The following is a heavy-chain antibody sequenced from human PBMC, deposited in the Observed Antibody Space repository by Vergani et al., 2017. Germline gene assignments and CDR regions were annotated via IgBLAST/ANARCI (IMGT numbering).Heavy chain of an antibody. CDR3: ARAGYCSGGSCYYFDY. V-gene: IGHV4-34*01. J-gene: IGHJ4*02. D-gene: IGHD2-15*01. CDR2: INHSGST. CDR1: GGSFSGYY. Sequence: QVQLQQWGAGLLKPSETLSLTCAVYGGSFSGYYRSWIRQPPGKGLEWIGEINHSGSTNYNPSLKSRVTISVDTSKNQFSLKLSSVTAADTAVYYCARAGYCSGGSCYYFDYWGQGTLVTVSS.